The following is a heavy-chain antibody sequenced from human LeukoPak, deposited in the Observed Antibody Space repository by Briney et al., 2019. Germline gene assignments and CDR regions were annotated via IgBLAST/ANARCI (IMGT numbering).Heavy chain of an antibody. V-gene: IGHV4-34*01. D-gene: IGHD5-12*01. J-gene: IGHJ4*02. CDR2: INRGGST. CDR3: ARGRGYSGTGDY. CDR1: GGSFSGYY. Sequence: SETLSLTCAVYGGSFSGYYWSWIRQPPGKGLEWIGEINRGGSTNYNPSLKSRVTISVDTSKNQFSLKLSSVTAADTAVYYCARGRGYSGTGDYWGQGTLVTVSS.